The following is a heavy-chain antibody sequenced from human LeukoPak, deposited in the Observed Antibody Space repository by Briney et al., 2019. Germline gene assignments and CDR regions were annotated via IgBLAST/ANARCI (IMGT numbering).Heavy chain of an antibody. Sequence: ASVKVSCKASGYTFTSYDINWVRQATGQGLEWMGWMNPNSGNTGYAQKFQGRVTMTRNTSKSTAYMELSSLRSEDTAVYYCAREGGGTMVPDYWGQGTLVTVSS. V-gene: IGHV1-8*01. J-gene: IGHJ4*02. D-gene: IGHD3-10*01. CDR2: MNPNSGNT. CDR3: AREGGGTMVPDY. CDR1: GYTFTSYD.